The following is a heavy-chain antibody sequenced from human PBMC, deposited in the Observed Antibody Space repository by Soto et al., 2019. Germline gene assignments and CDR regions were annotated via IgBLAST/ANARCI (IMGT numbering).Heavy chain of an antibody. J-gene: IGHJ5*02. D-gene: IGHD6-13*01. CDR2: IYWDDDK. CDR1: GFSLSTSGVG. V-gene: IGHV2-5*02. Sequence: QITLKESGPTLVKPTQTLTLTCTFSGFSLSTSGVGVGWIRQPPGKALEWLALIYWDDDKRYSPSLKSRPTITKDTSKNQVVLTMTNMDPVDTATYYCAHGLDGSWYNWFDPWGQGTLVTVSS. CDR3: AHGLDGSWYNWFDP.